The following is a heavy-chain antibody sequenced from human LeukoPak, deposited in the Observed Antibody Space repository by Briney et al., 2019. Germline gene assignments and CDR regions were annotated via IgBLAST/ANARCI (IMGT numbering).Heavy chain of an antibody. J-gene: IGHJ3*02. Sequence: SETLSLTCTVSGGSISRRSYYWGWIRQPPGKGLEWIGSIYYSGSTHYNPSLKSRVTISVDTAKNQFSLKLSSVTAADTAVYYCARGTDYSGAFDIWGQGTMVTVSS. V-gene: IGHV4-39*07. CDR1: GGSISRRSYY. D-gene: IGHD2-15*01. CDR2: IYYSGST. CDR3: ARGTDYSGAFDI.